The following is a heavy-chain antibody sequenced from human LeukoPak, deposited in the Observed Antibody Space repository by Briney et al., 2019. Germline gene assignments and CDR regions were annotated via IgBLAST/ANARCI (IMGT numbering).Heavy chain of an antibody. D-gene: IGHD1-7*01. J-gene: IGHJ6*03. CDR2: ISAYNGNT. CDR3: ARLLELPYYFYYYMDV. V-gene: IGHV1-18*01. CDR1: GYTFTSYG. Sequence: ASVKVSCKASGYTFTSYGISWVRQAPGQGLEWMGWISAYNGNTHYAQKLQGRVTMTTDTSTSTAYMELRSLRSDDTAVYYCARLLELPYYFYYYMDVWGKGTTVTVSS.